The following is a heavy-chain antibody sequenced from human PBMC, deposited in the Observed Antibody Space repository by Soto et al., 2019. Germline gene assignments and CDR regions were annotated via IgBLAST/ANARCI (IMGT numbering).Heavy chain of an antibody. D-gene: IGHD3-9*01. Sequence: EVQLVESGGGLVQPGGSLRLSCAASGFTFSSYWMSWVRQAPGKGLEWVANIKKEGSEKYYVDSVKGRLTISRDNAKNSLYVQMNRLRADDTAVYYCARDGNASYYDILPGYDLGNWFDPWGQGTLVTVSS. V-gene: IGHV3-7*01. CDR3: ARDGNASYYDILPGYDLGNWFDP. J-gene: IGHJ5*02. CDR1: GFTFSSYW. CDR2: IKKEGSEK.